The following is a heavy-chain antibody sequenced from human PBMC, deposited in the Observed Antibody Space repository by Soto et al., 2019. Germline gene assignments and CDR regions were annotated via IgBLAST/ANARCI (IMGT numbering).Heavy chain of an antibody. CDR2: ISGSGGST. D-gene: IGHD2-15*01. CDR1: GFTFSSYA. J-gene: IGHJ4*02. CDR3: AKVPAGYCSGGSCHD. V-gene: IGHV3-23*01. Sequence: EVQLLESGGGLVQPGGSLRLSCAASGFTFSSYAMSWVRQAPGKGLEWVSAISGSGGSTYYADSVKGRFTISRDNSKNKLNLQMSSLRAEDAAVYYCAKVPAGYCSGGSCHDWGQGTLVTVSS.